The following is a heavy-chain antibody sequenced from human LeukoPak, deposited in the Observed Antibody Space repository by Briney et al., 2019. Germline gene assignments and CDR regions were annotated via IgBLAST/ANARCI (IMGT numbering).Heavy chain of an antibody. Sequence: GGSLRLSCAASGFTFSSYSMNWVRQAPGKGLEWVSSISSSSSYIYYADSVKGRFTISRDNAKNSLYLQMNSLRAEDTAVYYCARTTRSVDTAADYWGQGTLVTVSS. J-gene: IGHJ4*02. V-gene: IGHV3-21*01. D-gene: IGHD5-18*01. CDR3: ARTTRSVDTAADY. CDR1: GFTFSSYS. CDR2: ISSSSSYI.